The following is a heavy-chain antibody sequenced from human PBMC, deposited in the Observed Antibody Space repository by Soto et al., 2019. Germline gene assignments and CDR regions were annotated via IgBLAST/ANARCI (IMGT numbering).Heavy chain of an antibody. V-gene: IGHV1-69*01. J-gene: IGHJ4*02. CDR1: GGIFRYSA. CDR3: TRGQDARSHSANTYYFEY. Sequence: QVQLVQGGGEMKKPGSAVKVSCKASGGIFRYSAFFWVRQAPGQGLEWMGGIIPLLGTTHSAPKFQGRVTFTADEYTNTAYMDLSSLKSEDTALYYCTRGQDARSHSANTYYFEYWGQGTLITVSS. CDR2: IIPLLGTT. D-gene: IGHD1-26*01.